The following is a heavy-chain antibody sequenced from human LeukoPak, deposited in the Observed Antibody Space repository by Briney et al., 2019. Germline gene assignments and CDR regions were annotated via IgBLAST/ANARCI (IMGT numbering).Heavy chain of an antibody. J-gene: IGHJ6*02. CDR3: ARSVDYGDYYYGMDV. D-gene: IGHD4-17*01. V-gene: IGHV1-69*13. CDR1: GGTFTSYA. CDR2: IIPIFGTA. Sequence: SVKVSCKASGGTFTSYAISWVRQAPGQGLEWMGGIIPIFGTANYAQKFQGRVTITADESTSTAYMELSSLRSEDTAVYYCARSVDYGDYYYGMDVWGQGTTVTVSS.